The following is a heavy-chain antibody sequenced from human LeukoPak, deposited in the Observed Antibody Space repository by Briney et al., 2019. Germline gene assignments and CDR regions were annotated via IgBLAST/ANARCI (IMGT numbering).Heavy chain of an antibody. J-gene: IGHJ4*02. D-gene: IGHD6-19*01. CDR2: ISSSGSTI. Sequence: PGGSLRLSCAASGFTFSDYYMSWIRQAPGKGLGWVSYISSSGSTIYYADSVKGRFTISRDNAKNSLYLQMNSLRAEDTAVYYCARNRIAVAGLFDYWGQGTLVTVSS. CDR1: GFTFSDYY. V-gene: IGHV3-11*01. CDR3: ARNRIAVAGLFDY.